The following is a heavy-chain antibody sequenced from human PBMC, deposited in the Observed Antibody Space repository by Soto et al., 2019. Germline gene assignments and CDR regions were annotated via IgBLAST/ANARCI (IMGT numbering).Heavy chain of an antibody. D-gene: IGHD6-19*01. CDR1: GGSISSYY. Sequence: TSETLSLTCTVSGGSISSYYWSWIRQPPGKGLEWIGYIYYSGSTNYNPSLKSRVTISVDTSKNQFSLKLSSVTAADTAVYYCARVKGSGWHFDYWGQGTLVTVSS. CDR3: ARVKGSGWHFDY. J-gene: IGHJ4*02. V-gene: IGHV4-59*01. CDR2: IYYSGST.